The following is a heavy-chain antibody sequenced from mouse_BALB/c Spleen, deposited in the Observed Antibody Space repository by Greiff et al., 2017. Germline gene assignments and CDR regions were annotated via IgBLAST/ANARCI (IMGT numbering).Heavy chain of an antibody. V-gene: IGHV5-12-1*01. CDR2: ISSGGGST. CDR3: ASYGNYLDY. J-gene: IGHJ2*01. D-gene: IGHD2-1*01. CDR1: GFAFSSYD. Sequence: EVQVVESGGGLVKPGGSLKLSCAASGFAFSSYDMSWVRQTPEKRLEWVAYISSGGGSTYYPDTVKGRFTISRDNAKNTLYLQMSSLKSEDTAMYYCASYGNYLDYWGQGTTLTVSS.